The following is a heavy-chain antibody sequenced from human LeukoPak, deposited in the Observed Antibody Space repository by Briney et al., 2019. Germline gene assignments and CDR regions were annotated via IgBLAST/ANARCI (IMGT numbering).Heavy chain of an antibody. CDR3: ARYGLVFSFDP. CDR1: GGSISSSSYY. J-gene: IGHJ5*02. Sequence: SETLSLTCTVSGGSISSSSYYWGWIRQPPGKGLEWIGSIYHSGNTHYNPSLKSRVTISVDTSKNQFSLKLSSVTAADTAVYYCARYGLVFSFDPWGQGTLITVSS. D-gene: IGHD2-21*01. CDR2: IYHSGNT. V-gene: IGHV4-39*07.